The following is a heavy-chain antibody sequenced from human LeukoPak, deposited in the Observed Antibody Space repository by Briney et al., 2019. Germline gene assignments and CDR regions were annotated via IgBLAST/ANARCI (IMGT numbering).Heavy chain of an antibody. CDR2: IYYSGST. J-gene: IGHJ4*02. Sequence: SETLSLTCTVSGASISSYYWSWIRQPPGKGLEWIGSIYYSGSTYYNPSLKSRVTISLDTSQNQFSLKLSSVTAADTAVYYCARQQSCSGGTCYFYFDSWGQGTLVTASS. CDR1: GASISSYY. CDR3: ARQQSCSGGTCYFYFDS. V-gene: IGHV4-59*08. D-gene: IGHD2-15*01.